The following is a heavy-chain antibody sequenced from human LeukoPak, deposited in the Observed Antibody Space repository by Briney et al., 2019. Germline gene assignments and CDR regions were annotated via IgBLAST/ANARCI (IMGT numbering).Heavy chain of an antibody. V-gene: IGHV4-59*10. D-gene: IGHD3-10*01. J-gene: IGHJ4*02. CDR2: IYSSGST. CDR3: ARDFGGYGSGSYLGY. CDR1: GGSFSGYY. Sequence: KASETLSLTCAVYGGSFSGYYWSWIRQPAGKGLEWIGRIYSSGSTNYNPSLKSRVTMSVDTSKNQFSLKLSSVTAADTAVYYCARDFGGYGSGSYLGYWGQGTLVTVSS.